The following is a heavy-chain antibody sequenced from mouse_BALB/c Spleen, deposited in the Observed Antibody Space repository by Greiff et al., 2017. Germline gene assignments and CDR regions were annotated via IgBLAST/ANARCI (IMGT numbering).Heavy chain of an antibody. Sequence: VQLQQSGAELVKPGASVKLSCTASGFNIKDTYMHWVKQRPEQGLEWIGRIDPANGNTKYDPKFQGKATITADTSSNTAYLQLSSLTSEDTAVYYCARSTTTVVGNAMDYWGQGTSVTVSS. CDR3: ARSTTTVVGNAMDY. D-gene: IGHD1-1*01. CDR2: IDPANGNT. CDR1: GFNIKDTY. V-gene: IGHV14-3*02. J-gene: IGHJ4*01.